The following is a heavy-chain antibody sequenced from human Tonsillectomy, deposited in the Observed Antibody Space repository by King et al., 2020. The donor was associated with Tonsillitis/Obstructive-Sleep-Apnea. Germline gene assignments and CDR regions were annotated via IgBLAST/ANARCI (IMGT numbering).Heavy chain of an antibody. CDR2: ISYDGSNK. V-gene: IGHV3-30*04. Sequence: VQLVESGGGVVQPGRSLRLSCAASGFTISSYAMHWVRQAPGKGLEWVAVISYDGSNKYYVDSVKGRFTISRDNSKNTLYLQMNSLRAEDTAVYFCARDLPIVVFPVAIKGGFDYWGQGTLVTVSS. D-gene: IGHD2-2*02. CDR1: GFTISSYA. J-gene: IGHJ4*02. CDR3: ARDLPIVVFPVAIKGGFDY.